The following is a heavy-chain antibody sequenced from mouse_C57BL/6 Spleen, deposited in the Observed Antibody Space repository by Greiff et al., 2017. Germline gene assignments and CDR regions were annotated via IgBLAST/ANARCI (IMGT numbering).Heavy chain of an antibody. CDR3: ARDDGGFDY. V-gene: IGHV3-6*01. CDR2: ISYDGSN. J-gene: IGHJ2*01. Sequence: DVKLQESGPGLVKPSQSLSLTCSVTGYSITSGYYWNWIRQFPGNKLEWMGYISYDGSNNYNPSLKNRISITRDTSKNQFFLKLNSVTTEDTATYYCARDDGGFDYWGQGTTLTVSS. CDR1: GYSITSGYY.